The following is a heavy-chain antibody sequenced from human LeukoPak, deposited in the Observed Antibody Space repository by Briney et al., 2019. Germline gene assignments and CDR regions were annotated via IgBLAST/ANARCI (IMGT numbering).Heavy chain of an antibody. Sequence: GGSLRLSCAASGFAFSSYAMSWVRQAPGKGLEWVSAISGSGGSTYYADSVKGRFTISRDNSKNTLYLQMNSLRAEDTAVYYCARAYSSSSIFFDYWGQGTLVTVSS. CDR1: GFAFSSYA. V-gene: IGHV3-23*01. CDR3: ARAYSSSSIFFDY. CDR2: ISGSGGST. J-gene: IGHJ4*02. D-gene: IGHD6-6*01.